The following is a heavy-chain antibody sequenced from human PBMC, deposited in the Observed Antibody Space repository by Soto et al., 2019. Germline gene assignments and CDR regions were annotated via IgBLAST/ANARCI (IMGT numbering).Heavy chain of an antibody. CDR1: GFTFSSYA. CDR3: AKIPHSSSWYLDSFDI. CDR2: ISGSGGST. V-gene: IGHV3-23*01. Sequence: EVQLLESGGGLVQPGGSLRLSCAASGFTFSSYAMSWVRQGPGKGLEWVSAISGSGGSTYYADSVKGRFTISRDNSKNTLYLQMNRLRAEDTAVYYCAKIPHSSSWYLDSFDIWGQGTMVTVSS. J-gene: IGHJ3*02. D-gene: IGHD6-13*01.